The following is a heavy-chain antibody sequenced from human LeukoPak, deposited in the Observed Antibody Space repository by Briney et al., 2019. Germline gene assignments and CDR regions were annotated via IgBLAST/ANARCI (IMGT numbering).Heavy chain of an antibody. D-gene: IGHD6-19*01. CDR2: IYYSGST. CDR3: ARGRGQWLVHRFDP. Sequence: SQTLSLTCTVSGGSISSGDYFWGWLRQPPGKGLEGIGHIYYSGSTYYNPSLKSRVTISVDTSKNQFSLKLSSVTAADTAVYYCARGRGQWLVHRFDPWGQGTLVTVSS. J-gene: IGHJ5*02. V-gene: IGHV4-30-4*08. CDR1: GGSISSGDYF.